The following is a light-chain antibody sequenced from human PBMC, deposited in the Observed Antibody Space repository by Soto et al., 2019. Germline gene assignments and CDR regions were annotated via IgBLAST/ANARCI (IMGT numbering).Light chain of an antibody. CDR1: SSDVGGYNY. Sequence: QSVLTQPPSASGSPGQSVTISCTGTSSDVGGYNYVSWYQQHPGKAPKLMIYEVXKRPSGVPDRFSGSKSGNTASLTVSGLQAEDEADYYCSSYAGSNNLGVVFGGGTKLTVL. CDR2: EVX. J-gene: IGLJ2*01. V-gene: IGLV2-8*01. CDR3: SSYAGSNNLGVV.